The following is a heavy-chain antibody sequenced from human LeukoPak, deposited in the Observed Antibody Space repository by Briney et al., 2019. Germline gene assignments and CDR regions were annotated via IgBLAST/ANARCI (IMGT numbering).Heavy chain of an antibody. CDR1: GFTFSDYT. CDR3: AGNNDASGIFLVY. Sequence: GGSLRLSCAASGFTFSDYTMHWVRQAPGKGLEWVALISVDGTNKYYADSVKGRFTISRDSSKNTVFLQMNSLRSNDTAVYFCAGNNDASGIFLVYWGQGTLVTVSS. V-gene: IGHV3-30*04. J-gene: IGHJ4*02. D-gene: IGHD1-1*01. CDR2: ISVDGTNK.